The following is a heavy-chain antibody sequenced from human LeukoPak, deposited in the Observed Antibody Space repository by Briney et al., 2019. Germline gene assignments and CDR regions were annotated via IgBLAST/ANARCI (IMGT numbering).Heavy chain of an antibody. Sequence: GESLKISCKGSGYSFSSYWIGWVRQMPGKGLEWIGIIYPGDSDTRYSPSFQGQVTISADRSIGTAYLQWNSLKASDTAMYYCARWGTVARFIVDYWGQGTLVTVSS. J-gene: IGHJ4*02. CDR2: IYPGDSDT. CDR3: ARWGTVARFIVDY. V-gene: IGHV5-51*01. D-gene: IGHD4-17*01. CDR1: GYSFSSYW.